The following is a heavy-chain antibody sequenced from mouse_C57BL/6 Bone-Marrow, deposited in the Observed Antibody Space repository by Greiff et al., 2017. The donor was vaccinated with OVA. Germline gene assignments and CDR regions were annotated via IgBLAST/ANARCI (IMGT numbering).Heavy chain of an antibody. D-gene: IGHD1-1*01. V-gene: IGHV1-59*01. CDR1: GYTFTNYW. Sequence: VQLQQPGAELVRPGTSVKLSCKASGYTFTNYWMHWVKQRPGQGLEWIGVIAPSDSYINYNQKFKGRATLTVDTSSSTAYMHLSSLTSEDSAVYYCSLYASRLYLHYECRGTSLTVSS. J-gene: IGHJ2*02. CDR2: IAPSDSYI. CDR3: SLYASRLYLHY.